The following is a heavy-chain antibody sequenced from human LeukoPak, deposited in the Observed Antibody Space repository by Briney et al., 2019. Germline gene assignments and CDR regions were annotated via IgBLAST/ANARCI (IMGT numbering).Heavy chain of an antibody. V-gene: IGHV3-30*02. CDR3: ARDRVVPAANYYYYYYMDV. D-gene: IGHD2-2*01. J-gene: IGHJ6*03. CDR2: IRYDGSNK. Sequence: GGSLRLSCAASGFTFSSYGMHWVRQAPGKGLEWVAFIRYDGSNKYYADSVKGRFTISRDNSKNTLYLQMNSLRAEDTAVYYCARDRVVPAANYYYYYYMDVWGKGTTVTVSS. CDR1: GFTFSSYG.